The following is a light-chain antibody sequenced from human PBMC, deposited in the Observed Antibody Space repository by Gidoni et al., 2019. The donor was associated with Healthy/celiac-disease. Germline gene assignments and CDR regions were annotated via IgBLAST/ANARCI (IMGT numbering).Light chain of an antibody. J-gene: IGKJ4*01. Sequence: EIVLTQSPATLSLSPGERATLSCRASQSVSSCLAWYQQKPGQAPRLLIYDASNRATGIPARFRGSGSGTDFTLTISSLEPEDFAVSYCQQRSNWLTFRGGTKVEIK. CDR3: QQRSNWLT. CDR1: QSVSSC. CDR2: DAS. V-gene: IGKV3-11*01.